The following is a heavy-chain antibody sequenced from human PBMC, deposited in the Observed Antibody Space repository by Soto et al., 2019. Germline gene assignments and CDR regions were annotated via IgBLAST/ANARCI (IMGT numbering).Heavy chain of an antibody. CDR3: ARDAPSIAVAGTGDY. Sequence: ASVKVSCKASGYTFTSYGISWVRQAPGQGLEWMGWISAYNGNTNYAQKLQGRVTMTTDTSTSTAYMELRSLRSDDTAVYYCARDAPSIAVAGTGDYWGQGTLVTVSS. CDR1: GYTFTSYG. V-gene: IGHV1-18*01. D-gene: IGHD6-19*01. J-gene: IGHJ4*02. CDR2: ISAYNGNT.